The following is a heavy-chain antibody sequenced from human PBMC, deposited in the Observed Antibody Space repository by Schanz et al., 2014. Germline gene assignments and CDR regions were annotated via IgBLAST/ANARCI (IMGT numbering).Heavy chain of an antibody. CDR1: GFTVSSDH. CDR2: LSGSGGST. J-gene: IGHJ4*01. CDR3: AREQIMAAAGLVDY. V-gene: IGHV3-23*04. D-gene: IGHD6-13*01. Sequence: EVQLVESGGGLVKPGGSLRLSCVVSGFTVSSDHMSWVRQAPGKGLEWVSALSGSGGSTYYADSVKGRFTISRDNSKNTLYLQMNSLRAEDTAVYYCAREQIMAAAGLVDYWGHGTLVTVSS.